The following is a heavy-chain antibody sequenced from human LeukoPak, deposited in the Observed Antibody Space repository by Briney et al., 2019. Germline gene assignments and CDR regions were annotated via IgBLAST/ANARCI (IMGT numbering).Heavy chain of an antibody. J-gene: IGHJ4*02. CDR3: ARGPNTAMVNGGDY. Sequence: SVKVSCKASGGTFSSYAISWVRQAPGQGLEWMGGIIPIFGTANYAQKFQGRVTITADESTSTAYMELSSLRSEDTAAYYCARGPNTAMVNGGDYWGQGTLVTVSS. V-gene: IGHV1-69*01. CDR2: IIPIFGTA. CDR1: GGTFSSYA. D-gene: IGHD5-18*01.